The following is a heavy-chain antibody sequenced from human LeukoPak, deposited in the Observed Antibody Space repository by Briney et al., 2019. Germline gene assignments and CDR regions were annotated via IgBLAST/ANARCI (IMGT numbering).Heavy chain of an antibody. CDR2: INPSGGST. CDR3: ARENWGFWYFDL. D-gene: IGHD7-27*01. Sequence: ASVKVSCKASGYTFTNYYMHWVRQAPGQGLEWMGIINPSGGSTSYAQKFQGRVTMTRDMSTSTVYMELSSLRSEDTAVYYCARENWGFWYFDLWGRGTLVTVSS. CDR1: GYTFTNYY. V-gene: IGHV1-46*01. J-gene: IGHJ2*01.